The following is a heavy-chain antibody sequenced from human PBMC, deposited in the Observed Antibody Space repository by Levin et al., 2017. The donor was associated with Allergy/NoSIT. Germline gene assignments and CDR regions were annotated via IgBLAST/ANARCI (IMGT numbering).Heavy chain of an antibody. CDR2: IYTSGST. CDR3: ARNSFDYYDSSGYYSYWYFDL. CDR1: GGSISSYY. Sequence: SCTVSGGSISSYYWSWIRQPAGKGLEWIGRIYTSGSTNYNPSLKSRVTMSVDTSKNQFSLKLSSVTAADTAVYYCARNSFDYYDSSGYYSYWYFDLWGRGTLVTVSS. J-gene: IGHJ2*01. V-gene: IGHV4-4*07. D-gene: IGHD3-22*01.